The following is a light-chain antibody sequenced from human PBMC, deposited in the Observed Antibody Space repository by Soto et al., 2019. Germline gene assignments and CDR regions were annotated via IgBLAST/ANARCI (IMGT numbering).Light chain of an antibody. Sequence: EIVLTQSPGTLSLSPGERATLSCRASQSFSNIYLAWYQHKPGQAPRLLIYGASTRPTGIPDRFSGSGSGTDFTLTISRLEPEDFAVYYCQQYGSSPWTFGQGTKVEIK. CDR1: QSFSNIY. CDR3: QQYGSSPWT. CDR2: GAS. J-gene: IGKJ1*01. V-gene: IGKV3-20*01.